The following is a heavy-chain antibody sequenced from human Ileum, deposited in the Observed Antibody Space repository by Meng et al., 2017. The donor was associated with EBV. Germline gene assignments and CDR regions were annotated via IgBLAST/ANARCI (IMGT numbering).Heavy chain of an antibody. CDR3: ARQATGYCSGGSCYSGSIFDY. Sequence: GHLPGSGPGRVKPSQTLSLTCTVSGAAISSGDYYWSWIRQPPGKGLEWIGYIYYSGSTHYNPSLKSRVTISVDTSKNQFSLKVSSVTAADTAVYYCARQATGYCSGGSCYSGSIFDYWGQGTLVTVSS. CDR1: GAAISSGDYY. CDR2: IYYSGST. J-gene: IGHJ4*02. V-gene: IGHV4-30-4*01. D-gene: IGHD2-15*01.